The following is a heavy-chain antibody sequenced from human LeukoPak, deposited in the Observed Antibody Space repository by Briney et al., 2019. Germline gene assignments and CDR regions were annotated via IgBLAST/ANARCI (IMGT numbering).Heavy chain of an antibody. Sequence: GESLKISCKGSGYSFTSYWIGWVRQMPGKGLERMGIIYPGDSDTRYNPSFQGQVTISADKSISTAYLQWSSLKASDTAMYYCARADRDYDTYGYYSHPANFDYWGQGTLVTVSS. D-gene: IGHD3-22*01. CDR3: ARADRDYDTYGYYSHPANFDY. CDR2: IYPGDSDT. V-gene: IGHV5-51*01. CDR1: GYSFTSYW. J-gene: IGHJ4*02.